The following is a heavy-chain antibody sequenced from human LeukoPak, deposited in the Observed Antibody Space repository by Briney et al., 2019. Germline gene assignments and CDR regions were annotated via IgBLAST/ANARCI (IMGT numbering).Heavy chain of an antibody. V-gene: IGHV1-69*13. Sequence: ASVKVSCKASGGTFSSYAISWVRQAPGQGLEWMGGIIPIFGTANYAQKFQGRVTITADESTSTAYMELSSLRSEDTAVYYCARRATGMTNDYYYYGMDVWGQGTTVTVSS. D-gene: IGHD1-1*01. J-gene: IGHJ6*02. CDR1: GGTFSSYA. CDR2: IIPIFGTA. CDR3: ARRATGMTNDYYYYGMDV.